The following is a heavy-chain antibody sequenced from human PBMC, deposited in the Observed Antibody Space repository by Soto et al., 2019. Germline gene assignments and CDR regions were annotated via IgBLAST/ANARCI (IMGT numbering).Heavy chain of an antibody. D-gene: IGHD6-25*01. V-gene: IGHV3-64*01. CDR3: VTEHDGSGWYVH. Sequence: EVQLVGSGGGLVQPGGSLRLSCAASGFTFSSYAMHWVRQAPGKGLEYVSAISSNGGSTYYANSVKGRFTISRDNSRNTLYLQMGSLRAEDMAVYDCVTEHDGSGWYVHWGQGTLVTVCS. J-gene: IGHJ5*02. CDR1: GFTFSSYA. CDR2: ISSNGGST.